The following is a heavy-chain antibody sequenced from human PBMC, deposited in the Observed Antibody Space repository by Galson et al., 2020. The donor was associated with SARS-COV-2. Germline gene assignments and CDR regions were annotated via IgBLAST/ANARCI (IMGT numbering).Heavy chain of an antibody. CDR1: GFTFSNYA. V-gene: IGHV3-23*01. J-gene: IGHJ6*02. Sequence: GGSLRLSCAASGFTFSNYAMSWVRQAPGKGLEWVSGISSSGGTTYYADSVKGRFTISRDNSKNTLFMQMNSLRAEDTAVFYCAKAGPGYCSSTSCYTSLDYYYYGVDVWGQGTTVTVSS. D-gene: IGHD2-2*02. CDR3: AKAGPGYCSSTSCYTSLDYYYYGVDV. CDR2: ISSSGGTT.